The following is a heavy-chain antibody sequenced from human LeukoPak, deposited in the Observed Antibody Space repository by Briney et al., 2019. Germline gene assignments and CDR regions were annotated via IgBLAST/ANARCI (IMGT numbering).Heavy chain of an antibody. J-gene: IGHJ6*03. D-gene: IGHD3-10*01. CDR1: GYTFTSYY. Sequence: ASVKVSCKASGYTFTSYYMHWVRQAPGQGLEWMRIINPSGGSTSYAQKFQGRVTMTRDTSISTAYMELSRLRSDDTAVYYCARYYGSGKPSYYYYYYMDVWGKGTTVTVSS. V-gene: IGHV1-46*01. CDR3: ARYYGSGKPSYYYYYYMDV. CDR2: INPSGGST.